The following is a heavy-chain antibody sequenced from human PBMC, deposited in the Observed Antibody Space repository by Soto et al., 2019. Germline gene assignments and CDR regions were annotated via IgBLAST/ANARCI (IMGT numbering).Heavy chain of an antibody. Sequence: EVQLVESGGGLVQPGGSLRLSCAASGFTFSDHYMDWVRQAPGKGLEWVGRTRNKANSYTTEYAASVKGRFTISRDDSKNSLYLQMNSLKTEDTAVYYCARVHSYGFFDYWGHGTLVTVSS. V-gene: IGHV3-72*01. CDR2: TRNKANSYTT. CDR1: GFTFSDHY. D-gene: IGHD5-18*01. J-gene: IGHJ4*01. CDR3: ARVHSYGFFDY.